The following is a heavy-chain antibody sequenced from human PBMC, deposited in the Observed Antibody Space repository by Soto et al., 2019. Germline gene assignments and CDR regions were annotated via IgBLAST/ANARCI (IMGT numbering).Heavy chain of an antibody. Sequence: GASVKVSCKASGGTFSSYAISWVRQAPGQGLEWMGGIIPIFGTANYAQKFQGRVTITADKSTSTAYMELSSLRSEDTAVYYCAREVPQFALRMDVWGQGTTVTVSS. J-gene: IGHJ6*02. CDR1: GGTFSSYA. D-gene: IGHD3-10*01. CDR2: IIPIFGTA. CDR3: AREVPQFALRMDV. V-gene: IGHV1-69*06.